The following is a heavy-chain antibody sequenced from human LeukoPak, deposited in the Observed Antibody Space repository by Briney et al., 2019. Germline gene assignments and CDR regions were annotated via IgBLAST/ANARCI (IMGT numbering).Heavy chain of an antibody. CDR1: GFTFGTYA. V-gene: IGHV3-23*01. J-gene: IGHJ4*02. CDR3: AKDVSYSSSWYR. CDR2: MNGSGTSI. D-gene: IGHD6-13*01. Sequence: GGSLRLSCAASGFTFGTYAMSWVRQDPRKGLEWVSGMNGSGTSIYYADSVKGRFTISRDNSKNTLYLQMNSLRAEDTAVYYCAKDVSYSSSWYRWGQGTLVTVSS.